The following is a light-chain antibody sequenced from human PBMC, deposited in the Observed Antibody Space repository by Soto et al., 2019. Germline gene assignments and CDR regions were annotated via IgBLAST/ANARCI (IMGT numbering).Light chain of an antibody. CDR2: STS. CDR1: QRISKS. V-gene: IGKV1-39*01. J-gene: IGKJ4*01. CDR3: QQSHSAPLT. Sequence: DIQMTQSPSTLSGSVGARVPVTCRASQRISKSLNWYQQKPGQAPKLLIYSTSTLHSGVPSRFSGSGSGTDFTPTISSLQPEDFATYFCQQSHSAPLTFGGGTKVDI.